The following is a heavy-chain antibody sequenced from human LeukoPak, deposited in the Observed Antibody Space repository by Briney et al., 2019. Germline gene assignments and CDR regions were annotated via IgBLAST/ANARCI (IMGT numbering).Heavy chain of an antibody. Sequence: SETLSLTCTVSGGSISSGDCYWSWMPQRPGQGLEGIGHIYYSGSTYYNPSLKSRVTISVDTCKNQFSLKLSSVTAADAAEYYCSGERGYETRAEYVDSWGQGTLVTVSS. CDR2: IYYSGST. D-gene: IGHD6-13*01. V-gene: IGHV4-30-4*08. CDR1: GGSISSGDCY. CDR3: SGERGYETRAEYVDS. J-gene: IGHJ5*01.